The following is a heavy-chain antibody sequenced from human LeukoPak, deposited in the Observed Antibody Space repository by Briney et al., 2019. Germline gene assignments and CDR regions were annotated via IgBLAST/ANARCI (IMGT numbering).Heavy chain of an antibody. D-gene: IGHD4-11*01. CDR2: INAGNGNT. V-gene: IGHV1-3*01. Sequence: ASVKVSCKASGYTFTSYAMHWVRQAPGQRLEWMGWINAGNGNTRYSQKFQGRVTITRDTSASTAYMELSSLRSEDTAVYYCARTVTPYYYYYYMDVWGKGTTVTVSS. CDR3: ARTVTPYYYYYYMDV. J-gene: IGHJ6*03. CDR1: GYTFTSYA.